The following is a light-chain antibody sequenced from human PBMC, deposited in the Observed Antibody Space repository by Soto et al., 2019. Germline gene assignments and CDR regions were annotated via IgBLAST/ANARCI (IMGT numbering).Light chain of an antibody. Sequence: QSVLTQPPSASGTPGQRVTISCSGSSSNIGSNTVNWYQQLPGTAPKLLIHTNNQRPSGVPDRFSGSKSGTSASLAISGLQSVDETDYYCAAWDDSLNGVLFGGGTKVTVL. CDR3: AAWDDSLNGVL. V-gene: IGLV1-44*01. J-gene: IGLJ2*01. CDR2: TNN. CDR1: SSNIGSNT.